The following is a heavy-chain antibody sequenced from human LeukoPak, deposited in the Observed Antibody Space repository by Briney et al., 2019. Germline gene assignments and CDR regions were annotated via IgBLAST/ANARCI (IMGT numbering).Heavy chain of an antibody. CDR3: ATWRNYYDSSGSPPEYFQH. CDR1: GYTLTELS. V-gene: IGHV1-24*01. J-gene: IGHJ1*01. CDR2: FGPEDGET. D-gene: IGHD3-22*01. Sequence: ASVKVSCKVSGYTLTELSMHWVRQAPGKGLEWMGGFGPEDGETIYAQKFQGRVTMTEDTSTDTAYMELSSLRSEDTAVYYCATWRNYYDSSGSPPEYFQHWGQGTLVTVSS.